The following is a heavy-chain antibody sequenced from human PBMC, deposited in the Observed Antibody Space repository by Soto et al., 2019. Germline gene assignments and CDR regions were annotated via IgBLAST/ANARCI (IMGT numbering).Heavy chain of an antibody. CDR1: GFTFSSYG. V-gene: IGHV3-30*18. CDR3: AKIGYGVPRDYYYGMDV. Sequence: GGSLRLSCAASGFTFSSYGMHWVRQAPGKGLEWVAVISYDGSNKYYADSVKGRFTISRDNSKNTLYLQMNSLRAEDTAVYYCAKIGYGVPRDYYYGMDVWGQGTTVTVSS. J-gene: IGHJ6*02. D-gene: IGHD2-15*01. CDR2: ISYDGSNK.